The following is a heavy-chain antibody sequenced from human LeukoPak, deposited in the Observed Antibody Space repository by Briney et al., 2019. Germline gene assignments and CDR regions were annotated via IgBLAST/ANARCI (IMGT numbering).Heavy chain of an antibody. D-gene: IGHD3-3*01. CDR1: GGSTSSGGYY. J-gene: IGHJ5*02. CDR2: IYYSGST. V-gene: IGHV4-31*03. Sequence: SETLSLTCTVSGGSTSSGGYYWSWIRQHPGKGLEWIGYIYYSGSTYYNPSLKSRVTISVDTSKNQFSLKLSSVTAADTAVYYCARANFGVVIRSYNWFDPWGQGTLSPSPQ. CDR3: ARANFGVVIRSYNWFDP.